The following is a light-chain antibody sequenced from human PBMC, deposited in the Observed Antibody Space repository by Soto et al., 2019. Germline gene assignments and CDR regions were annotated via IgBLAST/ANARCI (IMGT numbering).Light chain of an antibody. V-gene: IGKV3-20*01. Sequence: EILLTQSPGTLSLSPGERATLSCRASQSVPKNYLAWYQQEPGQAPRLLIYGPSSRATGIPDRFSGSGPGTDFTLTISRLEPEDFAVYYCHQYATSPQTFGQGTKVGIK. CDR2: GPS. CDR1: QSVPKNY. CDR3: HQYATSPQT. J-gene: IGKJ1*01.